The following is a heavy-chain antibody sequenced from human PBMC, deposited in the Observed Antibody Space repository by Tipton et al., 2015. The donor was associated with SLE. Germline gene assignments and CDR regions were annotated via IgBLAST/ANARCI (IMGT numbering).Heavy chain of an antibody. CDR3: ARNGYDFWTGTSYGMDV. Sequence: LRLSCTVSGGSISSYYWSWIRQPPGKGLEWIGYIYYSGSTNYNPSLKSRVTISVDTSKNQFSLKLSSVTAADTAVYYCARNGYDFWTGTSYGMDVWGQGTTVTVSS. CDR1: GGSISSYY. CDR2: IYYSGST. D-gene: IGHD3-3*01. J-gene: IGHJ6*02. V-gene: IGHV4-59*01.